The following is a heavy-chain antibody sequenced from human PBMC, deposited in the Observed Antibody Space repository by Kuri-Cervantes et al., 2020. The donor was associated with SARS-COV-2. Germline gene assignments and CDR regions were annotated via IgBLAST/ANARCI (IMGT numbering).Heavy chain of an antibody. CDR1: GYTFTSYG. Sequence: ASVKVSCKASGYTFTSYGISWVRQAPGQGLEWMGWINPNSGGTNYAQKFQGRVTMTRDTSISTVYMELSRLRSDDTAVYYCAKERAGTTFSAFDIWGQGTMVTVSS. V-gene: IGHV1-2*02. J-gene: IGHJ3*02. CDR3: AKERAGTTFSAFDI. CDR2: INPNSGGT. D-gene: IGHD1-1*01.